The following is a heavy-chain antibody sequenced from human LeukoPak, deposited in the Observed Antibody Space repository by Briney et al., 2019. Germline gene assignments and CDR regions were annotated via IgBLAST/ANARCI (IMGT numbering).Heavy chain of an antibody. D-gene: IGHD3-10*01. CDR3: ARDKWDYYGSGNNWFDP. J-gene: IGHJ5*02. CDR1: GFTFSSYW. V-gene: IGHV3-74*01. CDR2: INSDGSST. Sequence: GGSLRLSCAASGFTFSSYWMHWVRHAPGKGLVWVSRINSDGSSTIYADSVNGRFTISRDNAKNTLYLQMNSLRAEDTAVYYCARDKWDYYGSGNNWFDPWGQGTLVTVSS.